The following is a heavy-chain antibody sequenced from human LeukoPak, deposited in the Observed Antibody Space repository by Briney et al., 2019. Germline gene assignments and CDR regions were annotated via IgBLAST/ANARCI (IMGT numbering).Heavy chain of an antibody. CDR1: GFTFSSYW. CDR3: ARENLWFGELSPYFDY. J-gene: IGHJ4*02. Sequence: PGGSLRLSCAASGFTFSSYWMSWVRQTPGKGLEWVANIKQDGSEKYYVDSVKGRFTISRDNAKNSLYLQMNSLRAEDTAVYYCARENLWFGELSPYFDYWGQGTLVTVSS. V-gene: IGHV3-7*01. CDR2: IKQDGSEK. D-gene: IGHD3-10*01.